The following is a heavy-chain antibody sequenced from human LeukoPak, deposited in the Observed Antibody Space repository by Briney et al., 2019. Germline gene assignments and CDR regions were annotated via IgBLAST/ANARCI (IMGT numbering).Heavy chain of an antibody. CDR1: GFTFSSYA. CDR2: IWYDGSNK. V-gene: IGHV3-33*08. CDR3: ARSPADYSNYYFDY. Sequence: GGSLRLSCAASGFTFSSYAMSWVRQAPGKGLEWVAVIWYDGSNKYYADSVKGRFTISRDNSKNTLYLQMNSLRAEDTAVYYCARSPADYSNYYFDYWGQGTLVTVSS. D-gene: IGHD4-11*01. J-gene: IGHJ4*02.